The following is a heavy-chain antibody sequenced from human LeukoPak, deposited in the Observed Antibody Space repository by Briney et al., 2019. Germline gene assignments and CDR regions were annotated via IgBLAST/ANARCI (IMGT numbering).Heavy chain of an antibody. V-gene: IGHV3-53*01. Sequence: GGSLRLSCEASGFTDSPTFMGWVRQAPGEGLEWVSIIHIAATTYYADSVKGRFTISRDSFKSTLYLQMNSLRDEDTAVYYCARERGSDWGQGTLVTVSS. D-gene: IGHD2-15*01. CDR2: IHIAATT. CDR3: ARERGSD. CDR1: GFTDSPTF. J-gene: IGHJ4*02.